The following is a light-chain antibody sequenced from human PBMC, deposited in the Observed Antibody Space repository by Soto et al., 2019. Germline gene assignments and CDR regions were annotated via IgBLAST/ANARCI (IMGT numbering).Light chain of an antibody. CDR2: GAS. CDR3: QQYGSSTWT. CDR1: QSVSNNY. J-gene: IGKJ1*01. V-gene: IGKV3-20*01. Sequence: EIVLTQSPGTLSLSPGERGTLSCRASQSVSNNYLAWYQQKPDQAPRLLIYGASSRATGIPERFSGSGSGADFTLTISRLEPEDFAVYYCQQYGSSTWTFGQGTKVDIK.